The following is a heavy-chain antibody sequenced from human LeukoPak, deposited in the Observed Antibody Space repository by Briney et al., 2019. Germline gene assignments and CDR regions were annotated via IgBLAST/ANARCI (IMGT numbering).Heavy chain of an antibody. CDR1: GFTVSSNY. Sequence: GGSLRLSCAASGFTVSSNYMSWVRQAPGKGLEWVSVIYSGGSTYYADSVKGRFTISRDNSKNTLYLQMNSLRAEDTAVYYCASTHSSGWSYYFDYWAREPWSPSPQ. CDR3: ASTHSSGWSYYFDY. D-gene: IGHD6-19*01. CDR2: IYSGGST. V-gene: IGHV3-66*02. J-gene: IGHJ4*02.